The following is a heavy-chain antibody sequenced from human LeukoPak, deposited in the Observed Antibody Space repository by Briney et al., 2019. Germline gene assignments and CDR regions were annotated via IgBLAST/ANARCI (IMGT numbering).Heavy chain of an antibody. V-gene: IGHV4-59*01. CDR2: IYYSGST. D-gene: IGHD3-3*01. Sequence: SETLSLTCTVSGGSISSYYWSWIRQPPGKGLEWIGYIYYSGSTNYNPSLKSRVTISVDTSKNQFSLKLSSVTAADTAVYYCARAAVLEWLLPPNPGWFDPWGQGTLVTVSS. CDR3: ARAAVLEWLLPPNPGWFDP. CDR1: GGSISSYY. J-gene: IGHJ5*02.